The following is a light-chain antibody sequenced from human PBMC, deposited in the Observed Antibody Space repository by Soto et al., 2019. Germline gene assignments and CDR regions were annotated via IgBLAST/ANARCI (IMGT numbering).Light chain of an antibody. CDR2: DAS. V-gene: IGKV3-11*01. J-gene: IGKJ5*01. CDR3: QQRSNWPVIT. Sequence: EIVLTQSPATLSVSPGESASVSCMASQSISSNLAWYQQKPGQAPRLLIYDASNRATGIPARFSGSGSGTDFTLTISSLEPEDFAVYYCQQRSNWPVITFGQGTRLEIK. CDR1: QSISSN.